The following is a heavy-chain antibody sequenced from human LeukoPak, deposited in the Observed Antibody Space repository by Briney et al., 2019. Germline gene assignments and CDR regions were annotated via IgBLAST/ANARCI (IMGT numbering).Heavy chain of an antibody. CDR2: IDWDDDK. Sequence: SGPALVKPTQTLTLTCTFSGFSLRTSGKRVSWIRQPPGKALEWLARIDWDDDKFYSTSLKTRLTISKDTSKNQVVLTMTNMGPVDTATYYCALPDSSGYGGFDYWGQGTLVTVSS. D-gene: IGHD3-22*01. CDR3: ALPDSSGYGGFDY. V-gene: IGHV2-70*04. CDR1: GFSLRTSGKR. J-gene: IGHJ4*02.